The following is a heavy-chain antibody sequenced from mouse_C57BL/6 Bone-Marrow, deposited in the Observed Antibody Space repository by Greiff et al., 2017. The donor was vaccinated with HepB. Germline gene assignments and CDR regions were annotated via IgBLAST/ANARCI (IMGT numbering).Heavy chain of an antibody. V-gene: IGHV1-78*01. D-gene: IGHD1-1*01. J-gene: IGHJ3*01. CDR2: IYPRDGST. Sequence: QVQLQQSDAELVKPGASVKISCKVSGYTFTDHTIHWMKQRPEQGLEWIGYIYPRDGSTNYNEKFKGKATLTADKSSSTAYMQLNSLTSEDSAVYFCARPDYYGSSYRWFAYWGQGTLVTVSA. CDR3: ARPDYYGSSYRWFAY. CDR1: GYTFTDHT.